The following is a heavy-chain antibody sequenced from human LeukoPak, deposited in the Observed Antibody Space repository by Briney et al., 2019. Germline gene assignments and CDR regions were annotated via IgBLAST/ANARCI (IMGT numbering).Heavy chain of an antibody. CDR3: ASSGSYRFDY. V-gene: IGHV3-48*02. Sequence: GALRLSCAASGFTFSSYSMNWVRQAPGKGLEWVSHITASGTAMFYADSVKGRFTISRDNAKNSLYLQMNSLRDEDTAVYYCASSGSYRFDYWGQGTLVTVSS. D-gene: IGHD1-26*01. J-gene: IGHJ4*02. CDR2: ITASGTAM. CDR1: GFTFSSYS.